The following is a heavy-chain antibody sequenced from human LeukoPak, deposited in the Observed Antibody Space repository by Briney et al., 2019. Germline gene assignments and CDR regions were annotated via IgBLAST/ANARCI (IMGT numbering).Heavy chain of an antibody. CDR2: IYYSGST. Sequence: SETLSLTCTVSGGSISSSSYYWGWIRQPPGKGLEWIGYIYYSGSTNYNPSLKSRVTISVDTSKNQFSLKLSSVTAADTAVYYCASYSSGWYGYYFDYWGQGTLVTVSS. D-gene: IGHD6-19*01. CDR1: GGSISSSSYY. CDR3: ASYSSGWYGYYFDY. J-gene: IGHJ4*02. V-gene: IGHV4-61*05.